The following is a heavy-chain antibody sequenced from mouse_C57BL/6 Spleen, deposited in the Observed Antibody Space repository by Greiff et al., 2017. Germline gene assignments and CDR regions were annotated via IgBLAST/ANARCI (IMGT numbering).Heavy chain of an antibody. Sequence: QVQLQQPGAELVKPGASVKVSCKASGYTFTSYWMHWVKQRPGQGLEWIGRIHPSDSDTNYNQKFKGKATLTVDKSSSTAYMQLSSLTSEDSAVXDCAISLSNYVDSHSMDYWGQGTSVTVSS. CDR2: IHPSDSDT. D-gene: IGHD2-5*01. V-gene: IGHV1-74*01. CDR3: AISLSNYVDSHSMDY. CDR1: GYTFTSYW. J-gene: IGHJ4*01.